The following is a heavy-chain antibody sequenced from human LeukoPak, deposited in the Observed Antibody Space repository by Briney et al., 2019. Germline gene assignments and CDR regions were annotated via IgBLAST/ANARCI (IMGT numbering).Heavy chain of an antibody. CDR1: GGSISSDY. V-gene: IGHV4-59*01. D-gene: IGHD3-10*01. CDR2: IYYSGST. CDR3: ARLLWFGETQNWFDP. Sequence: PSETPSLTCTVSGGSISSDYWSWSRQPPGKGLEWIGYIYYSGSTNYNPSLKSRVTISVDTSKNQFSLKLSSVTAADTAVYYCARLLWFGETQNWFDPWGQGTLGTVSS. J-gene: IGHJ5*02.